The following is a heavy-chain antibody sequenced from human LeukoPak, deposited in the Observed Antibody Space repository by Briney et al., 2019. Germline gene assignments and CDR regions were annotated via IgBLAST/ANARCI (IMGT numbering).Heavy chain of an antibody. D-gene: IGHD5-12*01. J-gene: IGHJ6*02. CDR1: GYTFTSYY. CDR2: INPSGGST. Sequence: ASVKVSCKASGYTFTSYYMHWVRQAPGQGLEWMGIINPSGGSTSYAQKFQGRVTITADESTSTAYMELSSLRSEDTAVYYCARVGRWRGGFYYYYGMDVWGQGTTVTVSS. V-gene: IGHV1-46*01. CDR3: ARVGRWRGGFYYYYGMDV.